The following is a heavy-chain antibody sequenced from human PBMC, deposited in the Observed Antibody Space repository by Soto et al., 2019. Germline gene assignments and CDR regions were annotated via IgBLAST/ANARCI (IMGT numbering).Heavy chain of an antibody. J-gene: IGHJ3*02. V-gene: IGHV3-13*01. CDR1: GFTFSSYD. CDR2: IGTAGDT. D-gene: IGHD2-21*01. Sequence: GGSLRLSCAASGFTFSSYDMHWVRQATAKGLEWVSAIGTAGDTYYPGSVKGRFTISRENAKNSLYLQMNSLRAGDTAVYYCARVGAYCGGDCYSGAFDIWGQGTMVTVSS. CDR3: ARVGAYCGGDCYSGAFDI.